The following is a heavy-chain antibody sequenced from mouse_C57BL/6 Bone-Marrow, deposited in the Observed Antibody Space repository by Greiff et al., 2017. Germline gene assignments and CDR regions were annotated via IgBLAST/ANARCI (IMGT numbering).Heavy chain of an antibody. CDR1: GYTFTSYG. Sequence: VQLQQSGAELVRPGASVKLSCKASGYTFTSYGISWVKQRTGQGLEWIGEIYPRSGNTYYNEKFKGKATLTADKSYSTAYVELRSLPSEDSAVYFCARGLRRYRYWGQGTTLTVAS. CDR2: IYPRSGNT. V-gene: IGHV1-81*01. D-gene: IGHD1-1*01. CDR3: ARGLRRYRY. J-gene: IGHJ2*01.